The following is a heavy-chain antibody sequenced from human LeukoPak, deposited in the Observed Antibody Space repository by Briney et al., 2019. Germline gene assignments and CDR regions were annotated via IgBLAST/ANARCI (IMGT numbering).Heavy chain of an antibody. V-gene: IGHV3-48*01. Sequence: GGSLRLSCAASGFTFSSYSMNWVRQAPGKGLEWVSDISSYSSTIKYADSVEGRFTISRDNAKNSLYLQINSLRAEDTAVYYCARAIFSSGRPYYFDYWGQGTLVTVSP. D-gene: IGHD6-19*01. CDR3: ARAIFSSGRPYYFDY. CDR2: ISSYSSTI. J-gene: IGHJ4*02. CDR1: GFTFSSYS.